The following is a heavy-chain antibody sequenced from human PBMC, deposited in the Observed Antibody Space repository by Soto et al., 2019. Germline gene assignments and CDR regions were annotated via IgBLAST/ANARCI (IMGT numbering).Heavy chain of an antibody. Sequence: QVQLVESGGGVVQPGRSLRLSCAASGFTFSSYGMHWVRQAPGKGLEWVAVISYDGSNKYYADSVKGRFTISRDNSKNPLYLQMNSLRAEDTAVYYCAKGGTSGIGGMDVWGQGTTVTVSS. CDR3: AKGGTSGIGGMDV. CDR2: ISYDGSNK. V-gene: IGHV3-30*18. J-gene: IGHJ6*02. CDR1: GFTFSSYG. D-gene: IGHD1-1*01.